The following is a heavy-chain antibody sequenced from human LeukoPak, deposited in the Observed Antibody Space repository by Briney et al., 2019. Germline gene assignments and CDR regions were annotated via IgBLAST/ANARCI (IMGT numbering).Heavy chain of an antibody. V-gene: IGHV4-34*01. J-gene: IGHJ4*02. D-gene: IGHD3-22*01. CDR3: ARGREYYDSSGYLGFDY. CDR2: INHSGST. Sequence: PSETLSLTCAVYGGSFSGYYWSWIRQPPGKGLEWIGEINHSGSTNYNPFLKSRVTISVDTSKNQFSLKLSSVTAADTAVYYCARGREYYDSSGYLGFDYWGQGTLVTVSS. CDR1: GGSFSGYY.